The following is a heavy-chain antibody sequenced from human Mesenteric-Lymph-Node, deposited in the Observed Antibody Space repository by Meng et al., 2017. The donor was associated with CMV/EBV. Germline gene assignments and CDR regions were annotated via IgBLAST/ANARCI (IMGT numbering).Heavy chain of an antibody. CDR2: IEYDGRNE. CDR1: GSTFSDYG. CDR3: VKDNFYSGMDV. D-gene: IGHD2-21*01. Sequence: GESLKISCAASGSTFSDYGMHWVRQAPGQGLEWLTFIEYDGRNEYYVDSVKGRFTTSRDNSKNTLFLQMNSLRDEDTAIYYCVKDNFYSGMDVWGQGTTVTVSS. J-gene: IGHJ6*02. V-gene: IGHV3-30*02.